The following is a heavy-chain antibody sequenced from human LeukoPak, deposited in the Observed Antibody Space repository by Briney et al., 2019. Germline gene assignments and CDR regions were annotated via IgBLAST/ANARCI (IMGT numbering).Heavy chain of an antibody. J-gene: IGHJ4*02. CDR2: ISGSGGST. Sequence: GGSLRLSCAASGFTFSSYAMSWVRQAPGKGPGKGLEWVSAISGSGGSTYYADSVKGRFTISRDNSKNTLYLQMNSLRAEDTAVYYCAKGRYYDSSGYSFDYWGQGTLVTVSS. CDR3: AKGRYYDSSGYSFDY. D-gene: IGHD3-22*01. CDR1: GFTFSSYA. V-gene: IGHV3-23*01.